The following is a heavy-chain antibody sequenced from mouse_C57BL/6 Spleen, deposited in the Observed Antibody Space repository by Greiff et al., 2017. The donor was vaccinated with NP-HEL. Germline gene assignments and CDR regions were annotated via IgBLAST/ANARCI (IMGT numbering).Heavy chain of an antibody. V-gene: IGHV14-1*01. CDR3: TRNYYGSSYGFAY. J-gene: IGHJ3*01. D-gene: IGHD1-1*01. CDR1: GFNIKDYY. Sequence: EVQLQQSGAELVRPGASVKLSCTASGFNIKDYYMHWVKQRPEQGLEWIGRIDPEDGDTEYAPKFQGKATMTADTSSNTAYLQLSSLTSGDTAVYYCTRNYYGSSYGFAYWGQGTLVTVSA. CDR2: IDPEDGDT.